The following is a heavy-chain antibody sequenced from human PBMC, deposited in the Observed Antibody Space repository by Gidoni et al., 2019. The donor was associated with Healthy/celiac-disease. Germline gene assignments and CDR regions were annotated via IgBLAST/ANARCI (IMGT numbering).Heavy chain of an antibody. D-gene: IGHD4-17*01. Sequence: EVQLVESGGGLVQPGWSLRLSCASPGFTFSRYDMSWVRQATGKGLEWVSAIGTAGDTYYPGSVKGRFTISRENAKNSLYLQMNSLRAGDTAVYYCARGLRTDYGGTYWYFDLWGRGTLVTVSS. V-gene: IGHV3-13*04. CDR1: GFTFSRYD. J-gene: IGHJ2*01. CDR3: ARGLRTDYGGTYWYFDL. CDR2: IGTAGDT.